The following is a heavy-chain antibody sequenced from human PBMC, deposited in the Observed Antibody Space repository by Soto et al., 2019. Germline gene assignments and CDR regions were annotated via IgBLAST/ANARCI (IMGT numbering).Heavy chain of an antibody. J-gene: IGHJ5*02. D-gene: IGHD4-17*01. CDR2: IWNDGSKQ. Sequence: PGGSLRLSWVASGFTFSRYGMHWVRQAPGKGLEWVAVIWNDGSKQVYDDSVKGRFTISRDNSNNTLYLEMDSLRDEDTSMYYCARDDDYEANAIDLWGQGTLVTVSS. CDR3: ARDDDYEANAIDL. CDR1: GFTFSRYG. V-gene: IGHV3-33*01.